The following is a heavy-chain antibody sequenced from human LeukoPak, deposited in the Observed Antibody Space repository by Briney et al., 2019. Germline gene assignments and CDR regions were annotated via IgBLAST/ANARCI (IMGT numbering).Heavy chain of an antibody. CDR3: AKSRADFWSNSDV. Sequence: PGGSLRLSCAASGFTFSSYAMSWVRQAPGKGLEWVSAISGSGGDTYYADSVKGRFSISRDNSKNTLNLQMNSLRAEDTAVYYCAKSRADFWSNSDVWGKGTTVTVSS. CDR1: GFTFSSYA. J-gene: IGHJ6*04. D-gene: IGHD3-3*01. CDR2: ISGSGGDT. V-gene: IGHV3-23*01.